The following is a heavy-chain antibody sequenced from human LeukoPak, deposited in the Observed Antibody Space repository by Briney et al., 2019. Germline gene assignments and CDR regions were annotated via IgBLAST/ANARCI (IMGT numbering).Heavy chain of an antibody. D-gene: IGHD3-10*01. CDR2: ISWNSGHL. J-gene: IGHJ4*02. V-gene: IGHV3-9*02. CDR1: GFTSEDYG. CDR3: AKDIVKGSASGTFDH. Sequence: GGSLRLSCSGSGFTSEDYGMHWVRQAPGKGLEWVASISWNSGHLGYGDSVEGRFTVSRDNAKNSLSLEMNSLRVEDTAFYFCAKDIVKGSASGTFDHWGQGTLVTVSS.